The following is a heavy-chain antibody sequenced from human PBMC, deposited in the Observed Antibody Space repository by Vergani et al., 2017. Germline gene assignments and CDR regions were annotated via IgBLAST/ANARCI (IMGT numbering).Heavy chain of an antibody. CDR3: ATDYDSSGVGAQTDAFDI. D-gene: IGHD3-22*01. CDR2: FDPEDGET. CDR1: GYTLTELS. J-gene: IGHJ3*02. Sequence: QVQLVQSGAEVKKPGASVQVSCKVSGYTLTELSMHWVRQAPGKGLEWMGGFDPEDGETIYAQKFQGRVTMTEDTSTDTAYMELSSLRSEDTAVYYCATDYDSSGVGAQTDAFDIWGQGTMVTVSS. V-gene: IGHV1-24*01.